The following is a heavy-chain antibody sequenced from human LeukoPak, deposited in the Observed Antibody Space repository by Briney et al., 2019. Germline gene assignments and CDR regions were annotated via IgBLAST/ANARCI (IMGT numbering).Heavy chain of an antibody. CDR1: GGSFSDYY. CDR2: IYYSGST. CDR3: AREGAPNYYYYYMDV. D-gene: IGHD3-16*01. J-gene: IGHJ6*03. V-gene: IGHV4-59*01. Sequence: ETLSLTCAVYGGSFSDYYWSWIRQPPGKGLEWIGYIYYSGSTNYNPSLKSRVTISVDTSKNQFSLKLSSVTAADTAVYYCAREGAPNYYYYYMDVWGKGTTVTVSS.